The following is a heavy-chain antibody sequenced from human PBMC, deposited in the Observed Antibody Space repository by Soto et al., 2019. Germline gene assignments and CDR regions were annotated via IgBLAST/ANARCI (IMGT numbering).Heavy chain of an antibody. J-gene: IGHJ4*02. Sequence: NPSETLSLTCTVSGGSISSYYWSWIRQPPGKGLEWIGYIYYSGSTNYNPSLKSRVTISVDTSKNQISLKLSSVTAADTAVYYCAREGYSSVAGFFDYWGQGTLVTVSS. CDR2: IYYSGST. CDR3: AREGYSSVAGFFDY. D-gene: IGHD6-25*01. V-gene: IGHV4-59*01. CDR1: GGSISSYY.